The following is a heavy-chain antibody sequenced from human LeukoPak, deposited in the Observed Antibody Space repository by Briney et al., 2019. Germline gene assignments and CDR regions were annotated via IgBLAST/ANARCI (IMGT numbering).Heavy chain of an antibody. D-gene: IGHD2-2*01. V-gene: IGHV4-38-2*02. CDR3: SRDRVVPAAMDYYYSMDV. CDR1: GYSITSDYY. CDR2: NYNSGST. Sequence: SETLSLTCAVSGYSITSDYYSGWLQHPPGKAQWRRGINYNSGSTYYNPSPKSPVTISVDTSKNQFSLKLSSVTAADTAVYYCSRDRVVPAAMDYYYSMDVWGKGTTVTVSS. J-gene: IGHJ6*03.